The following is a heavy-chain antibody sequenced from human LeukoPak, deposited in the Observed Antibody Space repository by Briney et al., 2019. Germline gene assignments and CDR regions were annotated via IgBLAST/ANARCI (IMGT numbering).Heavy chain of an antibody. V-gene: IGHV3-30*18. CDR3: AKEGQQLVFSPPGYYFDY. CDR2: ISYDGSNK. CDR1: GFTFSSYG. D-gene: IGHD6-13*01. J-gene: IGHJ4*02. Sequence: TGGSLRLSCAASGFTFSSYGMHWVRQAPGKGLEWVAVISYDGSNKYYADSVKGRFTISRDNSKNTLYLQMNSLRAEDTAVYYCAKEGQQLVFSPPGYYFDYWGQGTLVTVSS.